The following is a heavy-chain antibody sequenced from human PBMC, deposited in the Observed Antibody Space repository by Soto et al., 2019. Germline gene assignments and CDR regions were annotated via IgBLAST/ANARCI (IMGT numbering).Heavy chain of an antibody. Sequence: SETLSLTCSVTGGSISDYYWSWIRQPPGKGLEWIGYTYYGWNANYNPSLKSRVTMSVDTSKNQFSLKLISVIAADTAVYYCARDREYYDSSGLYFDYWGQGTLVTVSS. CDR2: TYYGWNA. D-gene: IGHD3-22*01. J-gene: IGHJ4*02. V-gene: IGHV4-59*01. CDR1: GGSISDYY. CDR3: ARDREYYDSSGLYFDY.